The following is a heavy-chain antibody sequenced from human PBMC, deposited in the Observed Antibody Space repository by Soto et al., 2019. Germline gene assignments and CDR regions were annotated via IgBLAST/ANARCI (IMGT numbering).Heavy chain of an antibody. J-gene: IGHJ4*02. Sequence: QVQLVESGGGEVQPGRSLRLSCAASGFTFSRYGMHWVRQAPGKGLEWVAVIWYDGSNKYYADSVKGRFTISRDNSKNTRYLQLNSLRAEDTAVYYCARDGTLGTAMVIGYWGQGTLVTVSS. CDR2: IWYDGSNK. D-gene: IGHD5-18*01. CDR3: ARDGTLGTAMVIGY. V-gene: IGHV3-33*01. CDR1: GFTFSRYG.